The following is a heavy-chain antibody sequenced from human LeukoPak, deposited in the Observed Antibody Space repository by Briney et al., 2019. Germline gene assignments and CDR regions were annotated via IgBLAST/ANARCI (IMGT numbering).Heavy chain of an antibody. Sequence: PGGSLRLSCAASGFTVSSTYMTWVRQAPGKGLEWVSIIYIDGTTYYADSVKGRFTISRDNAKNTVYLQMNSLRAEDTAVYYCARTVGYGDYHWFDPWGQGTLVTVSS. J-gene: IGHJ5*02. CDR1: GFTVSSTY. V-gene: IGHV3-66*01. CDR3: ARTVGYGDYHWFDP. CDR2: IYIDGTT. D-gene: IGHD4-17*01.